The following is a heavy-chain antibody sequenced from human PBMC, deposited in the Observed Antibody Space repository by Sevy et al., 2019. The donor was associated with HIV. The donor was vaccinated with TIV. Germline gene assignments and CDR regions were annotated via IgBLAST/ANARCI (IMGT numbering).Heavy chain of an antibody. V-gene: IGHV3-7*01. J-gene: IGHJ6*02. CDR2: IYQDGSEK. D-gene: IGHD4-17*01. Sequence: GSLRLSCAASGFSFRSYWMTWVRQAPGKGLEWVASIYQDGSEKCYMDSVKGRFTVSRDNAKNSLFLQMNSLRVEDTAVYYCARQGSYGDYMLSYYYGMDVWGQGTTVTVSS. CDR3: ARQGSYGDYMLSYYYGMDV. CDR1: GFSFRSYW.